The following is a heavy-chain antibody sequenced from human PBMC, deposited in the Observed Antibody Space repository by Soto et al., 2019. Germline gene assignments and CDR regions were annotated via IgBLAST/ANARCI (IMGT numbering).Heavy chain of an antibody. V-gene: IGHV3-7*01. CDR1: GFTFSSYW. CDR3: ARGYFDS. Sequence: GGSLRLSCAASGFTFSSYWMHWVRQAPGKGLEWVANIKEDGTEKYYVHSVKGRFTISRDNARNSLYLQMNSLGAEDSAVYYCARGYFDSWGQGTLVTVSS. CDR2: IKEDGTEK. J-gene: IGHJ4*02.